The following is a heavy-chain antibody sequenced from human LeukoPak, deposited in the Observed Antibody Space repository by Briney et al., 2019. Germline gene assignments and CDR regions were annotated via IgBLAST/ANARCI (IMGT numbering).Heavy chain of an antibody. CDR3: ARKYSNVWSYDF. D-gene: IGHD5-18*01. J-gene: IGHJ4*02. V-gene: IGHV4-59*01. CDR1: DGSISGYY. CDR2: IYYTGST. Sequence: SETLSLTCTVADGSISGYYWSWIRQPPGKGLEWIGYIYYTGSTNSSPSLKSRVTISVDTSKNQFSLKLSSVTAADTAVYYCARKYSNVWSYDFWGQGTPVTVSS.